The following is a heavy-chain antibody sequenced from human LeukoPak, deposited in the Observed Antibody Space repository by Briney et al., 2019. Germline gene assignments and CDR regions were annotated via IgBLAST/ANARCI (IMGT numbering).Heavy chain of an antibody. CDR2: IYSGGST. D-gene: IGHD1-26*01. Sequence: PGGSLRLSCAASEFSVGSTYMTWVRQAPGKGLEWVSLIYSGGSTYYADSVKGRFTISRDNSKNTLYLQMNSLRAEDTAVYYCAKLPLRGSPSDYWGQGTLVTVSS. V-gene: IGHV3-66*01. CDR1: EFSVGSTY. J-gene: IGHJ4*02. CDR3: AKLPLRGSPSDY.